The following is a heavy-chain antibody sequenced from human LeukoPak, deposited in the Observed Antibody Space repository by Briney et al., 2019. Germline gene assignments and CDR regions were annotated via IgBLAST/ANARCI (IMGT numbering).Heavy chain of an antibody. J-gene: IGHJ4*02. CDR3: ARDPFDY. V-gene: IGHV4-39*02. Sequence: SETLSLTCTVSGDSIGSSGFYWGWIRQPPGKGLEWIGSIYYSGNTYYNPSLKSRVTIFVDTSKNQFSLKLSSVTAADTAVYYCARDPFDYWGQGTLVTVSS. CDR1: GDSIGSSGFY. CDR2: IYYSGNT.